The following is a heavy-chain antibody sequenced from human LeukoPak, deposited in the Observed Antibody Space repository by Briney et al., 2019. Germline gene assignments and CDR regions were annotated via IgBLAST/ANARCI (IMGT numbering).Heavy chain of an antibody. Sequence: EASVKVSCKASGYTFTSYGISWVRQAPGQGLEWMGWISAYNGNTNYAQKLQGRVTMTTDTSTSTAYVELRSLRSDDTAVYYCARVGYCSSTSCYAGADYWGQGTLVTVSS. V-gene: IGHV1-18*01. D-gene: IGHD2-2*01. CDR1: GYTFTSYG. CDR2: ISAYNGNT. J-gene: IGHJ4*02. CDR3: ARVGYCSSTSCYAGADY.